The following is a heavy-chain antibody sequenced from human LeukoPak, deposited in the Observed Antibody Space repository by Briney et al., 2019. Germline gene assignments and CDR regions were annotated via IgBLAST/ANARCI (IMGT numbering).Heavy chain of an antibody. Sequence: PSETLSLTCAVYGGSFSGYYWSWIRQPPGKGLEWIGEINHSGSTNYNPSLKSRVTISVDTSKNQFSLKLSSVTAADTAVYYCARAPDIVVVPAATYNWFDPWGQGTLVTVSS. D-gene: IGHD2-2*01. CDR1: GGSFSGYY. CDR3: ARAPDIVVVPAATYNWFDP. V-gene: IGHV4-34*01. CDR2: INHSGST. J-gene: IGHJ5*02.